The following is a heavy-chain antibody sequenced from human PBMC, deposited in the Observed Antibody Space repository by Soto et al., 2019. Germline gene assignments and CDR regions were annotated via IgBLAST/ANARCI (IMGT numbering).Heavy chain of an antibody. V-gene: IGHV3-30*18. CDR3: AKEFHSWNYFGY. Sequence: PGGSLRLSCAASGFTFSSSGMHWVRQAPGKGLEWVAVISYDGSNKFYADSVKGRFTISRDNFRNTLYLQMNSLRAEDTAVYYCAKEFHSWNYFGYWGQGTLVIVSS. J-gene: IGHJ4*02. D-gene: IGHD1-20*01. CDR2: ISYDGSNK. CDR1: GFTFSSSG.